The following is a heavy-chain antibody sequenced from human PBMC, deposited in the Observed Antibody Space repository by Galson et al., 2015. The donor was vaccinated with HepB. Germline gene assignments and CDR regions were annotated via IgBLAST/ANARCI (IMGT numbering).Heavy chain of an antibody. V-gene: IGHV1-2*04. CDR1: GYTFTGYY. D-gene: IGHD1-1*01. Sequence: SVKVSCKASGYTFTGYYMHWVRQAPGQGLEWMGWINPNSGGTNYAQKFQGWVTMTRDTSISTAYMELSRLRSDDTAVYYCARGATGRESAPTHNWGQGTLVTVSS. CDR2: INPNSGGT. J-gene: IGHJ4*02. CDR3: ARGATGRESAPTHN.